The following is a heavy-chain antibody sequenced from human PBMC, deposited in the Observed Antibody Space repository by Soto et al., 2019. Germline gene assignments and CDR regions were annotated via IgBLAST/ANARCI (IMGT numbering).Heavy chain of an antibody. CDR1: GGSVSSVSYY. CDR2: IYYSGST. D-gene: IGHD3-22*01. J-gene: IGHJ5*02. Sequence: PSETLSLTCTVSGGSVSSVSYYWSWIRQPPGKGLEWIGYIYYSGSTNYTPSLNSRVTISVDTSTNHFSLKLSSVTAADTAVYYCARVGYYYYTSGYSYWFDPWRQGTLDTVSS. CDR3: ARVGYYYYTSGYSYWFDP. V-gene: IGHV4-61*03.